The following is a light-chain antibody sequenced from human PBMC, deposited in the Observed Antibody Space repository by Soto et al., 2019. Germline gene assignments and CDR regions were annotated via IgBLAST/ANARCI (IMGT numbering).Light chain of an antibody. CDR2: GAS. CDR1: QSISNNY. Sequence: EIVLTQSPGTLSLSPGERATLSCRASQSISNNYLAWYQQKPGQAPRFIIYGASTRATGIPDRFSGSGSETDFTLTVSRLEPEDFAVYYCQQYGSSPLITFGQGTRLEIK. CDR3: QQYGSSPLIT. J-gene: IGKJ5*01. V-gene: IGKV3-20*01.